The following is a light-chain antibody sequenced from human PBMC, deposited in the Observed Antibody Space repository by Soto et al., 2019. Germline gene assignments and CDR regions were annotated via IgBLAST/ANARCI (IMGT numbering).Light chain of an antibody. CDR3: QQYDNLPPYT. CDR1: QDISNY. Sequence: DIQMTQSPSSLSASVGDRVTITCQASQDISNYLNWYQQKPGKAPKLLIYDASNLETVVPSRFSGSGSGTDFTFTISSLQPEDIATYYCQQYDNLPPYTFGQGTKREIK. CDR2: DAS. V-gene: IGKV1-33*01. J-gene: IGKJ2*01.